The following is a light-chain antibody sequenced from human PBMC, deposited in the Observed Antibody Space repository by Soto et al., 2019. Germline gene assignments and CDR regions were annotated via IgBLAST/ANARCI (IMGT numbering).Light chain of an antibody. V-gene: IGKV1-5*03. J-gene: IGKJ1*01. CDR3: QQYNSYRS. Sequence: IQITQSPSSLSASVGDSVTITCRASQSISTWLAWYQQKAGKAPKLLIYKSSSLESGVPSRFSGSGSGTEFTLTISSLQPDDFASYYCQQYNSYRSFGQGTKVDIK. CDR2: KSS. CDR1: QSISTW.